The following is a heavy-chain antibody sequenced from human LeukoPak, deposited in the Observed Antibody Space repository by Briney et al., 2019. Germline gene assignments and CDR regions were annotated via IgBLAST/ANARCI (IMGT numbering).Heavy chain of an antibody. CDR1: GFTFSRYW. CDR3: ARVITRPSGYDAAFDY. V-gene: IGHV3-7*01. D-gene: IGHD5-12*01. CDR2: IKQDGSET. J-gene: IGHJ4*02. Sequence: AGGSLRLSCAVSGFTFSRYWMSWVRQAPGKGLEWVANIKQDGSETYYVDSVKGRFTISRDNTKNLLYLQMNSLRAEDTAVYYCARVITRPSGYDAAFDYWGKGTLVTVSS.